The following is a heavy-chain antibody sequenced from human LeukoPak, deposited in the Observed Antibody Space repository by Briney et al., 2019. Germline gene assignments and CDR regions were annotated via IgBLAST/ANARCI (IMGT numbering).Heavy chain of an antibody. CDR3: ATWAFYHNLDV. Sequence: GGSLRLSCAASGFNIGPYAMYWVRRGPGRGLEWVSVIKADGSGTFYSDSVRGRFTPPRNNDKNPLYLQMSSLTSDDTALLFCATWAFYHNLDVWGEKTTVAVSS. J-gene: IGHJ6*04. CDR1: GFNIGPYA. D-gene: IGHD2/OR15-2a*01. CDR2: IKADGSGT. V-gene: IGHV3-43*02.